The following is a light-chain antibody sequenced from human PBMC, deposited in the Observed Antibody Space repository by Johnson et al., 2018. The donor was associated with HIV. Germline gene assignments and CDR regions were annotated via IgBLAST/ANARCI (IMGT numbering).Light chain of an antibody. CDR3: GTWNNSLSAHV. Sequence: QSILTQPPSVSAAPGQKVTISCSGSSSNIGNNYVSWYQQLPGTAPKLLIYDNNKRPSGIPDRFSGSKSGTSATLGITGLPTGDEADYYCGTWNNSLSAHVFGTGTQATVL. V-gene: IGLV1-51*01. J-gene: IGLJ1*01. CDR1: SSNIGNNY. CDR2: DNN.